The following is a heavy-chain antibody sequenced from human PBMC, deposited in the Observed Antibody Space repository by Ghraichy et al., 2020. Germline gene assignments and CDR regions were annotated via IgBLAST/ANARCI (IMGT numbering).Heavy chain of an antibody. D-gene: IGHD1-26*01. J-gene: IGHJ4*02. V-gene: IGHV3-30-3*01. CDR1: GFIFSSYA. CDR3: ATAVGTTLTNIDY. Sequence: LSRTCAASGFIFSSYAMHWVRQAPGKGLEWVAVISHDGSNKYFADSVKGRFTISRDNSKKTLSLQMNSLRAEDTAVYYCATAVGTTLTNIDYCGQGTLVTVSS. CDR2: ISHDGSNK.